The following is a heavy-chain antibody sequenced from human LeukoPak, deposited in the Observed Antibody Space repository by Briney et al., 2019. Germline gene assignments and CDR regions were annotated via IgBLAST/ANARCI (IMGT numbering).Heavy chain of an antibody. CDR3: ARVRYCSSTSCYDY. CDR1: GYTFTGYY. CDR2: INPNSGGT. J-gene: IGHJ4*02. V-gene: IGHV1-2*02. Sequence: ASVKVSCKASGYTFTGYYMHWVRQAPGQGLEWMRWINPNSGGTNYAQKFQGRVTMTRGTSISTAYMELSRLRSDDTAVYYCARVRYCSSTSCYDYWGQGTLVTVSS. D-gene: IGHD2-2*01.